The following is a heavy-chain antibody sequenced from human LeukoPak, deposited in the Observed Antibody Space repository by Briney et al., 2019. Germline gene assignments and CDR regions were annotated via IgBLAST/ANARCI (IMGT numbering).Heavy chain of an antibody. V-gene: IGHV4-34*01. Sequence: GLEWSGEINHSGSTNYNPSLKSRVTISVDTSKNQFSLKLSSVTAADTAVYYCARGNYPLRYWGQGTLVTVSS. CDR3: ARGNYPLRY. J-gene: IGHJ4*02. D-gene: IGHD1-7*01. CDR2: INHSGST.